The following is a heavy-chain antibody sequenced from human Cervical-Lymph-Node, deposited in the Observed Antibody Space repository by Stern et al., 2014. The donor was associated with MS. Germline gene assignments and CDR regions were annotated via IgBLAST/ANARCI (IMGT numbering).Heavy chain of an antibody. V-gene: IGHV3-30-3*01. Sequence: MQLVESGGGVVQPGRSLRLSCAASGFIFSNYAMHWVRQAPGKGLDWVAFVSNEGSKQFYADSVKGRFTISRDNANNTLYLQMNSLRPEDTAVYYCGRDTCRGGGCYFRYWGKGILITVSS. D-gene: IGHD2-15*01. CDR2: VSNEGSKQ. CDR3: GRDTCRGGGCYFRY. J-gene: IGHJ4*02. CDR1: GFIFSNYA.